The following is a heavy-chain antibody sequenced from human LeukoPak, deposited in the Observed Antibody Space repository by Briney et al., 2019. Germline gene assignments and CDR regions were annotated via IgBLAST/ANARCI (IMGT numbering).Heavy chain of an antibody. CDR3: ARGLRYSGYDSTLGYYYYYMDV. D-gene: IGHD5-12*01. Sequence: SETLSLTCTVSGGSISSYYWSWIRQPPGKGLEWIGYIYYSGSTNYNPSLKSRVTISVDTSKNQFSLKLSSVTAADTAVCYCARGLRYSGYDSTLGYYYYYMDVWGKGTTVTVSS. J-gene: IGHJ6*03. V-gene: IGHV4-59*01. CDR2: IYYSGST. CDR1: GGSISSYY.